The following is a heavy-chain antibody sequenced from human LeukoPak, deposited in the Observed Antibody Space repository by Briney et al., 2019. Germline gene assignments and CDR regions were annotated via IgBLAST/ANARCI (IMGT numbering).Heavy chain of an antibody. D-gene: IGHD6-13*01. CDR2: ISSSSSTI. V-gene: IGHV3-48*04. CDR3: ARLLIAAAGTFDP. J-gene: IGHJ5*02. Sequence: GGSLRLSCAASGFTFSSYSMNWVRQAPGKWLEWVSYISSSSSTIYYADSVKGRFTISRGNAKNSLYLQMNSLRAEDTAVYYCARLLIAAAGTFDPWGQGTLVTVSS. CDR1: GFTFSSYS.